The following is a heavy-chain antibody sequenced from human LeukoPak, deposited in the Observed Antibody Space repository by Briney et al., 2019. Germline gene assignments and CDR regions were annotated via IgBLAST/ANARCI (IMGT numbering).Heavy chain of an antibody. Sequence: PGGSLRLSCAASGFTVSSYSRNLVRQGPGKGLKWVSSISSGSRYIYYADSVKGRFTISRDNAKNSLYLQMNSLRAEDTAVYYCARVVEVAATDSFDYWGQGTLVTVPS. CDR2: ISSGSRYI. J-gene: IGHJ4*02. D-gene: IGHD2-15*01. CDR1: GFTVSSYS. V-gene: IGHV3-21*01. CDR3: ARVVEVAATDSFDY.